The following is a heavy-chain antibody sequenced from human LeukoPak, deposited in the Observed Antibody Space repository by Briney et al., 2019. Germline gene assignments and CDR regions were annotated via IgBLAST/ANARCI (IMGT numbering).Heavy chain of an antibody. CDR1: GGSISSYY. CDR3: ARHVDMTTVNYYYLDV. D-gene: IGHD4-11*01. J-gene: IGHJ6*03. V-gene: IGHV4-59*08. CDR2: INYSGNT. Sequence: SETLSLTCTVSGGSISSYYWSWIRQPPGKGLEWIGDINYSGNTNYNPSFKSRVTASIDTSKDQFSLKLNSVTAGDTAVYYCARHVDMTTVNYYYLDVWGEGTTVTVSS.